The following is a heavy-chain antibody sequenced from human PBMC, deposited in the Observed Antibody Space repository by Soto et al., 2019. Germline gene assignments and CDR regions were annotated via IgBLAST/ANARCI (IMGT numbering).Heavy chain of an antibody. CDR3: ARHRSGWPRAFDY. CDR1: GYTFTSYA. D-gene: IGHD6-19*01. V-gene: IGHV1-3*01. J-gene: IGHJ4*02. Sequence: GASVKVSCKASGYTFTSYAMHWVRQAPGQRLEWMGWINAGNGNTKYSQKFQGRVTITRDTSASTAYMELSSLRSEDTAVYYCARHRSGWPRAFDYWGQGTLVTVSS. CDR2: INAGNGNT.